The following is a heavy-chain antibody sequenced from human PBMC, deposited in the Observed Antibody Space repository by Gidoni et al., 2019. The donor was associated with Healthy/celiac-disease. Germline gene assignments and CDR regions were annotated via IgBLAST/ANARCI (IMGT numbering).Heavy chain of an antibody. CDR1: GGSISSGGYY. J-gene: IGHJ4*02. Sequence: QVQLQESGPGLVKPSQTLSLNCPVSGGSISSGGYYWSWIRQHPGKCLEWIGYIYYCGSTYYNPSLKSRVTISVDTSKNQFSLKLSSVTAADTAVYYGARDGGKKPYYFDYWGQGTLVTVSS. D-gene: IGHD2-15*01. V-gene: IGHV4-31*03. CDR2: IYYCGST. CDR3: ARDGGKKPYYFDY.